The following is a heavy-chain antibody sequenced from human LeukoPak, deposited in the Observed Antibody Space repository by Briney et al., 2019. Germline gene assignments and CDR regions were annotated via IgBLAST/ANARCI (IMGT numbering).Heavy chain of an antibody. CDR1: GFTFSNYW. CDR2: IKQDGSEK. J-gene: IGHJ4*02. D-gene: IGHD3-10*01. CDR3: ARGFGSFY. V-gene: IGHV3-7*05. Sequence: GGSLRLSCAASGFTFSNYWMSWVRQAPGKGLEWVATIKQDGSEKYYVDSVKGRFTISRDNANNSLYLQMFSLRAEDTAVYYCARGFGSFYWGQGTLVTVSS.